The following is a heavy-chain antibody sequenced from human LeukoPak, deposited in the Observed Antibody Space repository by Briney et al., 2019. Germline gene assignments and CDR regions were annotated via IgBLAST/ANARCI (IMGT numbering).Heavy chain of an antibody. J-gene: IGHJ4*02. CDR2: INHSGST. Sequence: SETLSLTCAVYGGSFSGYYWSWIRQPLGKGLEWIGEINHSGSTNYNPSLKSRVTISVDTSKNQFSLKLSSVTAADTAVYYCARGPGIAVAGYFDYWGQGTLVTVSS. D-gene: IGHD6-19*01. CDR3: ARGPGIAVAGYFDY. CDR1: GGSFSGYY. V-gene: IGHV4-34*01.